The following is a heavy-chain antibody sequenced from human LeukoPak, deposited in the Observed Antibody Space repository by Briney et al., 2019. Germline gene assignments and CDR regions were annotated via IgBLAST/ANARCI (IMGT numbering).Heavy chain of an antibody. CDR2: IYYSGST. D-gene: IGHD3-3*01. J-gene: IGHJ5*02. CDR3: ARDSRGQIFGVDFNWFDP. CDR1: GGSISSYY. Sequence: SGTLSLPFPGSGGSISSYYWSWIRPPPGKELEGIGYIYYSGSTNYNPSLKSRVTVSVDTSKNQFSLKLSSVTAADTAVYYCARDSRGQIFGVDFNWFDPWGQGTLVTVSS. V-gene: IGHV4-59*01.